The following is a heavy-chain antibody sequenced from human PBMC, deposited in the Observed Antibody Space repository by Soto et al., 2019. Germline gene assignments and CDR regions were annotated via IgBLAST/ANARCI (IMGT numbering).Heavy chain of an antibody. CDR3: ATIAGRPENYYYGMDV. CDR1: GGTFSSYG. Sequence: SVKVSCKASGGTFSSYGVSWVRQAPGQGLEWMGGIIPIFGTPDYAQKFQGRVIITADISTSTAYMDMSSLRSEDTAVYYCATIAGRPENYYYGMDVWGQGTTVTVSS. V-gene: IGHV1-69*06. D-gene: IGHD6-6*01. J-gene: IGHJ6*02. CDR2: IIPIFGTP.